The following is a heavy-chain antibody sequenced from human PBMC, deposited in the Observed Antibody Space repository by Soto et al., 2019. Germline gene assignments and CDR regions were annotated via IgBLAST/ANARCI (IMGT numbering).Heavy chain of an antibody. D-gene: IGHD3-10*01. CDR1: GDPLSSGSYY. CDR3: ATPTPLRGAMITNINFDF. V-gene: IGHV4-61*01. J-gene: IGHJ4*02. Sequence: SETLSLTCTVSGDPLSSGSYYWSWIRQSPGKRLEWIAYIYYTGTTKYNPSLKSRVTISVDTSKNQFSLRLTSVTADDTAVYYCATPTPLRGAMITNINFDFWGQGTPVTVSS. CDR2: IYYTGTT.